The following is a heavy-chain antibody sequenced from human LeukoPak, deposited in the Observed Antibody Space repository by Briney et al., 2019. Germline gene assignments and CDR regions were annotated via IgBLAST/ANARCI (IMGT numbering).Heavy chain of an antibody. D-gene: IGHD6-19*01. CDR3: AKDRRQWLVLWYFDL. Sequence: GGSLRLSCAASGFTFSSYGMHWVRQAPGKGLEWVAVISYDGSNKYYADSVKGRFTISRDNSKNTLYLQMNSLRAEDTAVYYCAKDRRQWLVLWYFDLWGRGTLVTVSS. CDR2: ISYDGSNK. V-gene: IGHV3-30*18. J-gene: IGHJ2*01. CDR1: GFTFSSYG.